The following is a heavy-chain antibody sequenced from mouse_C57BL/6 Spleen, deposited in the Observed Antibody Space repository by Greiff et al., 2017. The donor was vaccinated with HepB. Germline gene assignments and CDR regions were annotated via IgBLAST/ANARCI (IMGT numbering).Heavy chain of an antibody. J-gene: IGHJ4*01. V-gene: IGHV1-18*01. CDR3: ARWPLYDYEGKYYAMDY. CDR1: GYTFTDYN. D-gene: IGHD2-4*01. Sequence: EVQLQQSGPELVKPGASVKIPCKASGYTFTDYNMDWVKQSHGKSLEWIGDINPNNGGTIYNQKFKGKATLTVDKSSSTAYMELRSLTSEDTAVYYCARWPLYDYEGKYYAMDYWGQGTSVTVSS. CDR2: INPNNGGT.